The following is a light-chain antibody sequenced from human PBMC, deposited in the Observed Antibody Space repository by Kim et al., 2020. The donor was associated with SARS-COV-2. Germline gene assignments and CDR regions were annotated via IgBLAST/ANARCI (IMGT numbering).Light chain of an antibody. J-gene: IGLJ2*01. CDR3: QAWDSSTGV. CDR1: KLGDKF. Sequence: SYELTQPPSVSVSPGQTANITCSGDKLGDKFASWYQQKPGQSPVLVIYRDTKRPSGIPERFSGSNSGNTATLTISGTQAMDEAAYSCQAWDSSTGVFGGGTKLTVL. CDR2: RDT. V-gene: IGLV3-1*01.